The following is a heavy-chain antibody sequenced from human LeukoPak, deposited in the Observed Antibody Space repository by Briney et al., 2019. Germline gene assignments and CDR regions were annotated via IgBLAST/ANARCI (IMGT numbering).Heavy chain of an antibody. V-gene: IGHV7-4-1*01. D-gene: IGHD1-26*01. Sequence: ASVKVSCKASGYTFTSYAMNWVRQAPGQGLEWMGWINTNTGNPTYAQGFTGRFVFSLDTSVTTAYLQIGSLKAEDTAVYYCARVGNQWEMPSFDYWGQGTLVTVSS. CDR3: ARVGNQWEMPSFDY. CDR1: GYTFTSYA. J-gene: IGHJ4*02. CDR2: INTNTGNP.